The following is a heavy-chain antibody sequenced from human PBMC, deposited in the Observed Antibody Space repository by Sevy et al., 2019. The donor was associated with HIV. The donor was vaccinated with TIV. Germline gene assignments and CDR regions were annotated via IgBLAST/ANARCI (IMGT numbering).Heavy chain of an antibody. Sequence: ASVKVSCKVSGNTLTELSMHWVRQSPGKGLEWMGSFDPKHGERIYEQKFQGRISMTEDTSTDTAYMELSSLGSEDTAVYYCATNGRDFGGSTFYWAEGLFDPWGQGTLVTVSS. CDR3: ATNGRDFGGSTFYWAEGLFDP. CDR2: FDPKHGER. CDR1: GNTLTELS. V-gene: IGHV1-24*01. J-gene: IGHJ5*02. D-gene: IGHD2-21*01.